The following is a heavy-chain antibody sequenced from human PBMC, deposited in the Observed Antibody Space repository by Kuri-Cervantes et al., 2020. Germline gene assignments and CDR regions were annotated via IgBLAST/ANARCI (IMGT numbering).Heavy chain of an antibody. D-gene: IGHD5-12*01. CDR1: GGTFSSYA. Sequence: SVKVSCKASGGTFSSYAISWVRQAPGQGLEWMGGIIPIFGTANYAQKFQGRVTITADESTSTAYMELSSLRSEDTAVYYCARDRVVATRRPAPGADYWGQGTLVTVSS. CDR2: IIPIFGTA. CDR3: ARDRVVATRRPAPGADY. V-gene: IGHV1-69*13. J-gene: IGHJ4*02.